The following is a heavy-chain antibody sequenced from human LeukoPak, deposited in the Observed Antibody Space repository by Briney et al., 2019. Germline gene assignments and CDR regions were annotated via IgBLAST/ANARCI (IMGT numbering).Heavy chain of an antibody. J-gene: IGHJ3*02. CDR1: GGTFSSYA. V-gene: IGHV1-69*13. D-gene: IGHD2-2*01. CDR2: IIPIFGTA. CDR3: ALQLPHAFDI. Sequence: GASVKVSCKASGGTFSSYAISWVRQAPGQGLEWMGGIIPIFGTANYAQKFQGRVTITVDESTSTAYMELSSLRSEDTAVYYCALQLPHAFDIWGQGTMVTVSS.